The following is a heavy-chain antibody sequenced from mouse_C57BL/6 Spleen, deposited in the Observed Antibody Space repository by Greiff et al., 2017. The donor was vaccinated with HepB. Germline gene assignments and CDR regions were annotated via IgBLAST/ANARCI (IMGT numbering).Heavy chain of an antibody. Sequence: EVQRAESGGDLVKPGGSLKLSCAASGFTFSSYGMSWVRQTPDKRLEWVATISSGGSYTYYPDSVKGRFTISRDNAKNTLYLQMSSLKSEDTAMYYCARDSYAMDYWGQGTSVTVSS. V-gene: IGHV5-6*01. CDR1: GFTFSSYG. J-gene: IGHJ4*01. CDR2: ISSGGSYT. CDR3: ARDSYAMDY.